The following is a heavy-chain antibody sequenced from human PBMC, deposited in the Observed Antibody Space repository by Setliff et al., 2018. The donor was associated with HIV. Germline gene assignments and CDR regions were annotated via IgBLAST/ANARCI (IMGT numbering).Heavy chain of an antibody. Sequence: SETLSLTCTVSGVSITSTNFYWGWIRQPPGKGLEWIGSISSGGNTYYNPSLKSRVTISVDTSKNQFSLKLSSVTAADTAVYYCARHSITLVVGVPERDDAFDIWGQGTMVTVSS. V-gene: IGHV4-39*01. J-gene: IGHJ3*02. CDR3: ARHSITLVVGVPERDDAFDI. CDR2: ISSGGNT. CDR1: GVSITSTNFY. D-gene: IGHD3-22*01.